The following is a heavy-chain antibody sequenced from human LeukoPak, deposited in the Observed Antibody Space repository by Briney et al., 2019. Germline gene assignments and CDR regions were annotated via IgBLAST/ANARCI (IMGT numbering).Heavy chain of an antibody. V-gene: IGHV4-59*01. D-gene: IGHD2-15*01. CDR3: ARGRVGGNY. CDR2: IYYSGST. Sequence: SETLSLTCTVPGGSITSYYWSWIRQPPGKGLEWIGSIYYSGSTNYNPSLKSRVTISLDTSKNQFSLKLSSVTAADTAVYYCARGRVGGNYWGQGTLVTVSS. J-gene: IGHJ4*02. CDR1: GGSITSYY.